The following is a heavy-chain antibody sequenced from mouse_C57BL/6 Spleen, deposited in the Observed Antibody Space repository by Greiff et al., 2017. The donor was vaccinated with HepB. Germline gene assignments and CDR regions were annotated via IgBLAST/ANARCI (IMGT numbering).Heavy chain of an antibody. CDR2: INPNNGGT. Sequence: EVQLQQSGPELVKPGASVKMSCKASGYTFTDYNMHWVKQSHGKSLEWIGYINPNNGGTSYNQKFKGKATVTVNKSSSTAYMELRSLTSEDSAVYYCARGVLLRSPYFDYWGQGTTLTVSS. J-gene: IGHJ2*01. D-gene: IGHD1-1*01. V-gene: IGHV1-22*01. CDR1: GYTFTDYN. CDR3: ARGVLLRSPYFDY.